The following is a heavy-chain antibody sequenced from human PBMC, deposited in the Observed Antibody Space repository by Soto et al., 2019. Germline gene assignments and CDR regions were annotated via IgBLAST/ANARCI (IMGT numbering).Heavy chain of an antibody. V-gene: IGHV3-9*01. CDR1: GFTFDDYA. Sequence: EVQLVASGGGLVQPGRSLRLSCAASGFTFDDYAMHWVRQAPGKGLEWVSGISWNSGSIGYAASVKGRFTISRDNAKNSLDLQMNSLRAEDTALYYCAKDLAARLRLDAFDSWGQRTMGTVAS. CDR3: AKDLAARLRLDAFDS. CDR2: ISWNSGSI. D-gene: IGHD6-6*01. J-gene: IGHJ3*02.